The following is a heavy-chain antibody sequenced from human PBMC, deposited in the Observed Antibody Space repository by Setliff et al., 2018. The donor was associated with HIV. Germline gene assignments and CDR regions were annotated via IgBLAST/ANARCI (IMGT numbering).Heavy chain of an antibody. J-gene: IGHJ4*02. D-gene: IGHD3-10*01. Sequence: ASVKVSCKASGYTFTGYYMPWVRQAPGQGLEWMGWINPNSGGTNYAQKFQGRVTMTRDTSISTAYMELSRLRSDDTAVYYCAREAMVRGVGDYWGQGTLVTSPQ. CDR1: GYTFTGYY. CDR2: INPNSGGT. V-gene: IGHV1-2*02. CDR3: AREAMVRGVGDY.